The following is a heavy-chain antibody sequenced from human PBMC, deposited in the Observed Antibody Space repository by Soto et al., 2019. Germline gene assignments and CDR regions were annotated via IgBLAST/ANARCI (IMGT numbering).Heavy chain of an antibody. CDR1: GGTFSSYA. CDR3: ARDNRGYGHGGSIGRFDY. D-gene: IGHD5-12*01. CDR2: IIPIFGTA. V-gene: IGHV1-69*12. Sequence: QVQLVQSGAEVKKPGSSVKVSCKASGGTFSSYAISWVRQAPGQGLEWMGGIIPIFGTANYAQKFQGRVTITADESTSKAYMELSSLRSEDTAVYYCARDNRGYGHGGSIGRFDYWGQGTLVNVSS. J-gene: IGHJ4*02.